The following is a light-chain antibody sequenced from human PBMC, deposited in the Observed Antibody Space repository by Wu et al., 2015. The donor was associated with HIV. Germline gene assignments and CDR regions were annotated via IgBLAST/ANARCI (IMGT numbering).Light chain of an antibody. V-gene: IGKV1-27*01. CDR3: QKYDSAPWT. J-gene: IGKJ1*01. CDR1: QGISNY. Sequence: IQMTQSPSSLSASLGDRVTITCRASQGISNYLAWYQQRPGKVPKPLIFAASTLQSGVPSRFSGSGSGTSFTLTINDLQPEDAATYYCQKYDSAPWTFGQGTRVEIK. CDR2: AAS.